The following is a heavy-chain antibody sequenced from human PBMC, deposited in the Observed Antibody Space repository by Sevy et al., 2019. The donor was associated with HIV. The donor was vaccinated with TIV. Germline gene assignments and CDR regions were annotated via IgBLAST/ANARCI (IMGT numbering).Heavy chain of an antibody. Sequence: ASVKVSCKVSGGTFSSYAISWVRQAPGQGLEWMGGIIPIFGTANYAQKFQGRVTITADESTSTAYMELSSPRSEDTAVYYCARGSGSLYYYYGMDVWGQGTTVTVSS. J-gene: IGHJ6*02. V-gene: IGHV1-69*13. CDR1: GGTFSSYA. CDR2: IIPIFGTA. CDR3: ARGSGSLYYYYGMDV. D-gene: IGHD3-10*01.